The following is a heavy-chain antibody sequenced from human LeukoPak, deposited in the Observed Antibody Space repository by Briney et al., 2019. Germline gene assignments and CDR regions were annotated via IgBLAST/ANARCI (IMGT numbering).Heavy chain of an antibody. CDR3: ASESTDGVRFDY. D-gene: IGHD5/OR15-5a*01. CDR1: GGSISSGGYY. J-gene: IGHJ4*02. V-gene: IGHV4-31*03. Sequence: SETLSLTCTVSGGSISSGGYYWSWIRQHPGKGLEWIGYIYYSGSTYYNPSLKSRVTISVDTSKNQFSLKLSSVTAADTAVYFCASESTDGVRFDYWGQGTLVTVSS. CDR2: IYYSGST.